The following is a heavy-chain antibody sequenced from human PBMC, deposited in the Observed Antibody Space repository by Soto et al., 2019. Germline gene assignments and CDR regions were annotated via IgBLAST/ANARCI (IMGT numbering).Heavy chain of an antibody. Sequence: PSETLSLTCTVSGGSVSSGSYYWSWIRQPPGKGLEWIGYIYYSGSTNYNPSLKSRVTISVDTSKNQFSLKLSSVTAADTAAYYCARELIYYDSSGYHRGPFDYWGQGTLVTVSS. CDR1: GGSVSSGSYY. CDR2: IYYSGST. D-gene: IGHD3-22*01. CDR3: ARELIYYDSSGYHRGPFDY. J-gene: IGHJ4*02. V-gene: IGHV4-61*01.